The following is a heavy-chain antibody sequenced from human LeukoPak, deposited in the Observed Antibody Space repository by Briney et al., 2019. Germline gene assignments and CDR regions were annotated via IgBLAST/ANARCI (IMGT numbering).Heavy chain of an antibody. J-gene: IGHJ6*02. Sequence: SETLSLTCAVYGGSISSYYWSWIRQPPGKGLEWIGYIYYSGSTNYNPSLKSRVTISVDTSKNQFSLKLSSVTAADTAVYYCARDRRDGYNYVNYYYGMDVWGQGTTVTVSS. CDR1: GGSISSYY. D-gene: IGHD5-24*01. CDR3: ARDRRDGYNYVNYYYGMDV. CDR2: IYYSGST. V-gene: IGHV4-59*01.